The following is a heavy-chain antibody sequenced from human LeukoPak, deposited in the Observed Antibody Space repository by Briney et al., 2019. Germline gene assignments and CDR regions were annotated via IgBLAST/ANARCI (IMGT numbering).Heavy chain of an antibody. D-gene: IGHD2-2*01. J-gene: IGHJ5*02. CDR3: ARSVVPAANNWFDP. Sequence: PSETLSLTCAVYGGSFSGYYWSWIRQPPGKGLEWIGEINHSGSTNYNPSLESRVTISVDTSKNQFSLKLSSVTAADTAVYYCARSVVPAANNWFDPWGQGTLVTVSS. CDR2: INHSGST. V-gene: IGHV4-34*01. CDR1: GGSFSGYY.